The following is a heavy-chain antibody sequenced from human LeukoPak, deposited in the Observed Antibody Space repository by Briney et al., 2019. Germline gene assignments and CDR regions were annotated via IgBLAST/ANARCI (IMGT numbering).Heavy chain of an antibody. Sequence: PSETLSLTCTVSGGSISGYYWRWIRQPPGKGLEWIGSIYYSGSTYNNPSIKSRVLKSRVTISVDTSKNQFSLELNSVTAADTAVYYCARDGLAPAAIPNYYYYMDVWGKGTTVTVSS. V-gene: IGHV4-59*12. CDR1: GGSISGYY. D-gene: IGHD2-2*02. CDR2: IYYSGST. J-gene: IGHJ6*03. CDR3: ARDGLAPAAIPNYYYYMDV.